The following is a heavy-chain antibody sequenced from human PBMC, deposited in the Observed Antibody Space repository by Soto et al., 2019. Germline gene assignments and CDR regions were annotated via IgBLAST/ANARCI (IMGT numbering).Heavy chain of an antibody. J-gene: IGHJ6*02. Sequence: GGSLRLSCSASGFTFSSYAMHWVRQAPGKGLEYVSAISSNGGSTYYADSVKGRFTISRDNSKSTLYLQMSSLRAEDTAVYYCVKYYDCLSGYLYYGMVVWGQGTTVNVFS. CDR1: GFTFSSYA. V-gene: IGHV3-64D*08. CDR2: ISSNGGST. CDR3: VKYYDCLSGYLYYGMVV. D-gene: IGHD3-3*01.